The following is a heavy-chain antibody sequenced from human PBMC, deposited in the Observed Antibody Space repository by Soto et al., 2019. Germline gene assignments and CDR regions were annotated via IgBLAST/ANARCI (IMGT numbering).Heavy chain of an antibody. Sequence: PGGSLRLSCAGSGFTVTNKDMSWIRQAPGKGLEWVSIIYGGGATYYTDSVKGRFTISRDSSKNTLFLQMNNLRAEDTAVYYCARGRGYSSSWSIYYFDFWGQGTQVTVSS. J-gene: IGHJ4*02. CDR3: ARGRGYSSSWSIYYFDF. V-gene: IGHV3-66*01. CDR1: GFTVTNKD. CDR2: IYGGGAT. D-gene: IGHD6-13*01.